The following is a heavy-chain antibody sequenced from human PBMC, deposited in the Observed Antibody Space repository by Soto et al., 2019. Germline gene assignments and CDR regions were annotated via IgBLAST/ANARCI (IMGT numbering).Heavy chain of an antibody. J-gene: IGHJ6*02. CDR2: IYKSRST. V-gene: IGHV4-59*01. Sequence: SETLSLTCTVSGGTISTYFWTWVRQTPGKGLEWIGSIYKSRSTSYNPSLENRLTISVETSKNQFSLKLTSVTPVDTAIYYCVRDRGEWGQGMGVWGPGTTVTVSS. CDR3: VRDRGEWGQGMGV. CDR1: GGTISTYF. D-gene: IGHD3-10*01.